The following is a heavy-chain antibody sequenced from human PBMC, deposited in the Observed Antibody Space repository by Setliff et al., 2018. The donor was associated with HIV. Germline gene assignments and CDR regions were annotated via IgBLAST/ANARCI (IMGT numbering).Heavy chain of an antibody. CDR1: GYIFSTYG. Sequence: ASVKVSCKASGYIFSTYGISWVRPAPGQGLEWMGWISASNGNTHYAQKVQGRVTLTTDTSTNTAYMELRSLRSDDAAVYYCAKTTPQPHYYYYVDVWGKGTTVTVSS. CDR3: AKTTPQPHYYYYVDV. CDR2: ISASNGNT. D-gene: IGHD4-17*01. J-gene: IGHJ6*03. V-gene: IGHV1-18*01.